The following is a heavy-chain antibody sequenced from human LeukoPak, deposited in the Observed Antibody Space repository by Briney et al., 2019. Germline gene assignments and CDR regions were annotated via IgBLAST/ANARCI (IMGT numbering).Heavy chain of an antibody. J-gene: IGHJ5*02. CDR1: AFTFSNYA. V-gene: IGHV3-23*01. D-gene: IGHD4-17*01. Sequence: GGSLRLSCAASAFTFSNYAMSWVRQAPGKGLEWVSGISGSGTNTYYADSVKGRFTISRDNSKNTLYLQMNSLTAEDTAVYYCAKMGMATVATSGFDPWGQGTLVTVSS. CDR3: AKMGMATVATSGFDP. CDR2: ISGSGTNT.